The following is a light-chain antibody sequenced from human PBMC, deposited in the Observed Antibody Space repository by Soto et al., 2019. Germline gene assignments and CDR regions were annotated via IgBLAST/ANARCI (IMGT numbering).Light chain of an antibody. CDR1: SSNIGAGSD. J-gene: IGLJ1*01. CDR3: QTYDSSLSGLYV. V-gene: IGLV1-40*01. CDR2: GNT. Sequence: QSVLTQPPSISGAPGQRVTISCTGSSSNIGAGSDVHWYHQLPGTAPKLLIYGNTNRPSGVPDRFSGSKSGTSASLAIAGLQTEDEGDYYCQTYDSSLSGLYVFGTATKVT.